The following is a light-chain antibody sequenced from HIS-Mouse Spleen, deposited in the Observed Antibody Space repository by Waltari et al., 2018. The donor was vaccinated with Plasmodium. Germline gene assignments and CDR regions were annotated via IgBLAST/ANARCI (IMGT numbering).Light chain of an antibody. Sequence: EIVMTQSPATLSVSPGERATLPCRASQSVSSNFAWYQQKPGQAPRLLIYGASTRATGIPARFSASGSGTEFTLTISSLQSEDFAVYYCQQYNNWSFTFGPGTKVDIK. CDR3: QQYNNWSFT. CDR2: GAS. V-gene: IGKV3-15*01. CDR1: QSVSSN. J-gene: IGKJ3*01.